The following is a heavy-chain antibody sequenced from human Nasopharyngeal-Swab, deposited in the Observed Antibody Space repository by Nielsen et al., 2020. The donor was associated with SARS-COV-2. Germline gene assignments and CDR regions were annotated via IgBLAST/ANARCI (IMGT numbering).Heavy chain of an antibody. D-gene: IGHD3-22*01. Sequence: SVKVSCKASGGTFSSYAISWVRQAPGQGLEWMGGIIPIFGTANYAQKFQGRVTITRDTSASTAYMELSSLRSEDTAVYYCAFQSRDSSGYYPNWFDPWGQGTLVTVSS. CDR2: IIPIFGTA. J-gene: IGHJ5*02. CDR3: AFQSRDSSGYYPNWFDP. CDR1: GGTFSSYA. V-gene: IGHV1-69*05.